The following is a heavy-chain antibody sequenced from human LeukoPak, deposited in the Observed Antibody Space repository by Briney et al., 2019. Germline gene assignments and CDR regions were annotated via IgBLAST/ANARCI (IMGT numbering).Heavy chain of an antibody. D-gene: IGHD4-17*01. V-gene: IGHV4-38-2*02. CDR3: ARVTVGYFDY. CDR1: VYSITSGYD. CDR2: MYHSGST. J-gene: IGHJ4*02. Sequence: SSETLSLTCTVCVYSITSGYDWGWIREPPGKGLEWIGNMYHSGSTYYNPTLKSRVTISVDTSKNQFSLKLRSVTAADTAVYYCARVTVGYFDYWGQGTLVTVSS.